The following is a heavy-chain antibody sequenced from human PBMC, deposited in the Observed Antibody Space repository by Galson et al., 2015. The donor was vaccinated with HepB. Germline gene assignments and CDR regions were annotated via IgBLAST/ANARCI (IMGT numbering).Heavy chain of an antibody. CDR1: GGSISTYY. CDR3: ARGYYDFRGGYFYYYMDV. V-gene: IGHV4-59*01. D-gene: IGHD3-3*01. Sequence: ETLSLTCNVSGGSISTYYWSWIRQPPGKGLEWIGHIFYTGSSNYNPSLNSRVTMSLETSKNQFSLNLTSVIPADTAVYYCARGYYDFRGGYFYYYMDVWGKGTTVTVAS. CDR2: IFYTGSS. J-gene: IGHJ6*03.